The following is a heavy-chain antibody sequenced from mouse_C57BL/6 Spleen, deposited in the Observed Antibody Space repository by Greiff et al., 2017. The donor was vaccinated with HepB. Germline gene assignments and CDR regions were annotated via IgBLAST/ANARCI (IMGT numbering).Heavy chain of an antibody. J-gene: IGHJ4*01. Sequence: QVQLQQSGAELVKPGASVKMSCKASGYTFTSYWITWVKQRPGQGLEWIGDIYPGSGSTNYNEKFKSKATLTVDTSSSTAYMQLSSLTSEDSAVYYCARSAPFYRWAMDYWGQGTSVTVSS. CDR1: GYTFTSYW. CDR3: ARSAPFYRWAMDY. D-gene: IGHD2-1*01. CDR2: IYPGSGST. V-gene: IGHV1-55*01.